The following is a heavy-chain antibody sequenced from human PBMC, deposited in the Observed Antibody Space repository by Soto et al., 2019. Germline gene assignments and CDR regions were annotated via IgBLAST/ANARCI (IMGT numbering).Heavy chain of an antibody. J-gene: IGHJ6*02. Sequence: ASVKVSCKASGYTFSSYGISWVRQAPGQGLEWMGWISAHNGNTNYAQRLQDRVTMTTDTSTSIVNMELRSRRSDDTAVYYCARVRYHYGSGNYYYYGMDVWGQGTTVTVSS. CDR1: GYTFSSYG. CDR3: ARVRYHYGSGNYYYYGMDV. D-gene: IGHD3-10*01. V-gene: IGHV1-18*01. CDR2: ISAHNGNT.